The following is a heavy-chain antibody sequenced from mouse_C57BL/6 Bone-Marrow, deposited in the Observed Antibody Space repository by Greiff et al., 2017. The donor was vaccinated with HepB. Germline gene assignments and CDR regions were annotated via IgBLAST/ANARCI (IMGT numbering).Heavy chain of an antibody. D-gene: IGHD1-1*01. CDR1: GYTFTGYW. Sequence: QVQLKESGAELMKPGASVKLSCKATGYTFTGYWIEWVKQRPGHGLEWIGEILPGSGSTNYNEKFKGKATFTADTSSNTAYTQLSSLTTEDSAIYYCASRYYGSSYNWGQGTTLTVSS. V-gene: IGHV1-9*01. CDR2: ILPGSGST. J-gene: IGHJ2*01. CDR3: ASRYYGSSYN.